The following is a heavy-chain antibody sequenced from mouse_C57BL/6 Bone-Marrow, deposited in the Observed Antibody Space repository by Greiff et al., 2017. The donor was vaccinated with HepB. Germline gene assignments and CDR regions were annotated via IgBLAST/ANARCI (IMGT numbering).Heavy chain of an antibody. Sequence: EAGGGLVQPKGSLKLSCAASGFSFNTYAMNWVRQAPGKGLEWVARIRSKSNNYATYYADSVKDRFTISRDDSESMLYLQMNNLKTEDTAMYYCVRPNYYGSSYGYAMDYWGQGTSVTVSS. CDR1: GFSFNTYA. CDR3: VRPNYYGSSYGYAMDY. CDR2: IRSKSNNYAT. D-gene: IGHD1-1*01. V-gene: IGHV10-1*01. J-gene: IGHJ4*01.